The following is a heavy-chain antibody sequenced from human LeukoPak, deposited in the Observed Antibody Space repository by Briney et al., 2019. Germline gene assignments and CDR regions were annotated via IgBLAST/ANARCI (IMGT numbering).Heavy chain of an antibody. CDR2: ISVYNGNT. J-gene: IGHJ4*02. CDR1: GGTFSSYA. D-gene: IGHD6-19*01. Sequence: VASVKVSCKASGGTFSSYAIGWVRQAPGQGLEWMGWISVYNGNTNYAQKLQGRVTLTTDTSTNTAYMELTSLRSDDTAVYYCARGGSGWSRDYWGQGTLVTVSS. CDR3: ARGGSGWSRDY. V-gene: IGHV1-18*01.